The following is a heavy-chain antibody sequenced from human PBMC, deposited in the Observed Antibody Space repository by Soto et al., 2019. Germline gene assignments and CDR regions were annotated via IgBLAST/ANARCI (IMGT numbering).Heavy chain of an antibody. D-gene: IGHD5-12*01. Sequence: SETLSLTCAVSGGSISSSNWWSWVRQPPGKGLEWIGEIYHSGSTNYNPSLKSRVTISVDKSKNQFSLKLSSVTAADTAVYYCARHDLIVATLYYNCMDVWGQGTTVTVSS. V-gene: IGHV4-4*02. CDR3: ARHDLIVATLYYNCMDV. J-gene: IGHJ6*02. CDR2: IYHSGST. CDR1: GGSISSSNW.